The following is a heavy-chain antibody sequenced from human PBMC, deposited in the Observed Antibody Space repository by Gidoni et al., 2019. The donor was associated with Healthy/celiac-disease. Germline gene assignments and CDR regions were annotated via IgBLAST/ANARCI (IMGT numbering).Heavy chain of an antibody. V-gene: IGHV1-46*01. CDR1: GYTFTSYY. CDR3: ARDLEYDFWSGYRGYYFDY. CDR2: INPSGGST. Sequence: QVQLVQSGAEVKKPGASVKVSCKASGYTFTSYYMHWVRQAPGQGLEWMGIINPSGGSTSYAQKFQGRVTMTRDTSTSTVYMELSSLRSEDTAVYYCARDLEYDFWSGYRGYYFDYWGQGTLVTVSS. J-gene: IGHJ4*02. D-gene: IGHD3-3*01.